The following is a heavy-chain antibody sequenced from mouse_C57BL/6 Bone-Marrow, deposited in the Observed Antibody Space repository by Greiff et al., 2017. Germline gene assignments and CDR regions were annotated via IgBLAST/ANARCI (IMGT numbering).Heavy chain of an antibody. CDR3: TMNAMDY. Sequence: VQLQQSGAELVRPGASVKLSCTASGFNIKDDYMHWVKQRPEQGLEWIGWIDPENGDTEYASKFQGKATITADTSSNQAYLQLSSLTSEDTAVYYCTMNAMDYWGQGTSVTVSS. CDR1: GFNIKDDY. CDR2: IDPENGDT. V-gene: IGHV14-4*01. J-gene: IGHJ4*01.